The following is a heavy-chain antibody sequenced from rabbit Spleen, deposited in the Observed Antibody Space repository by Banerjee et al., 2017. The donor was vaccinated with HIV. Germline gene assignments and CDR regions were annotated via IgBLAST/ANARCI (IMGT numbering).Heavy chain of an antibody. CDR1: GFDFSSSYY. J-gene: IGHJ4*01. Sequence: QEQLVESGGGLVQPEGSLTLTCKAAGFDFSSSYYMCWVRQAPGKGLQWIACINSYTGKPVYATWAKGRFIMSRASSTTVTLQMTSLTAADTATYLCARDLVGVIGWNFKLWGPGTLVTVS. CDR3: ARDLVGVIGWNFKL. CDR2: INSYTGKP. D-gene: IGHD1-1*01. V-gene: IGHV1S45*01.